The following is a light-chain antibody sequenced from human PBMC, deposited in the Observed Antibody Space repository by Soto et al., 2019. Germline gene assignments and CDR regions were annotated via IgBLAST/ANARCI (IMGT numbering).Light chain of an antibody. J-gene: IGKJ4*01. CDR1: QDINNF. V-gene: IGKV1-33*01. Sequence: DIQMTQSPSSLSASVGDRVTITCQASQDINNFLHWYEQRPGKAPKLLIYDAIKLDTGVPSRFSGSGSGTHFTFTLSSLQPEDIATYFCQQSDSLPPTFGGGTKVEI. CDR3: QQSDSLPPT. CDR2: DAI.